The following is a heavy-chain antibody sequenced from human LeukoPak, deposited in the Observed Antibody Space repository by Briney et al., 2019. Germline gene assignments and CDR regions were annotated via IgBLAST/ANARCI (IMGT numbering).Heavy chain of an antibody. CDR2: IYTSGST. D-gene: IGHD6-19*01. Sequence: PSETLSLTCIVSGDSISSHYWSWIRQPAGKGLEWIGRIYTSGSTNYNPSLRSRVTMSVDTSKSQFSLKLSSVTAADTAVYYCARQAYNSGWYADYWGQGTLVTLSS. J-gene: IGHJ4*02. V-gene: IGHV4-4*07. CDR3: ARQAYNSGWYADY. CDR1: GDSISSHY.